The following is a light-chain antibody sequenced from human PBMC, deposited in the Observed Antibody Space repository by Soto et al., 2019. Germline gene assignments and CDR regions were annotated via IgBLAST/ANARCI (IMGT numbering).Light chain of an antibody. Sequence: QSALTQPASVSGSPGQSITISCTGTSSDVGGYNYVSWYQQNPGKVPKLMIYDVNNRPSGVSYRFSGSKSGNTASLTISGLQAEDEADYYCSSYTSSSTRVFGTGTKLTVL. J-gene: IGLJ1*01. CDR3: SSYTSSSTRV. CDR2: DVN. V-gene: IGLV2-14*01. CDR1: SSDVGGYNY.